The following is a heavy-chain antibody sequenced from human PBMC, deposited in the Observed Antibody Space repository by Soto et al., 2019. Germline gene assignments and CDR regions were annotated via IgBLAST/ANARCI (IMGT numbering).Heavy chain of an antibody. CDR1: GFTFINYV. V-gene: IGHV3-23*01. J-gene: IGHJ4*02. CDR2: ISGSGGTT. CDR3: AKKMTSFDPYFDY. Sequence: GGSLRLSCAASGFTFINYVMSWVLQAPGKGLEWVSSISGSGGTTYYPDSVKGRFAISRDNSKNTLYLHMSSLRAEDTAVYYCAKKMTSFDPYFDYWGQGTLVTVSS. D-gene: IGHD3-3*02.